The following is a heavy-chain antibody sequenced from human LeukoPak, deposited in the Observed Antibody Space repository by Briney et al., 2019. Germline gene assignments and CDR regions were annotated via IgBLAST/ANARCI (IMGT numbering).Heavy chain of an antibody. CDR2: ISSSGSTI. D-gene: IGHD6-19*01. J-gene: IGHJ4*02. CDR3: ARDQGSGWYRIDY. Sequence: GSLRLSCAASGFTFSTVWMSWVRQAPGKGLEWVSYISSSGSTIYYADSVKGRFTISRDNAKNSLYLQMNSLRAEDTAVYYCARDQGSGWYRIDYWGQGTLVTVSS. CDR1: GFTFSTVW. V-gene: IGHV3-11*01.